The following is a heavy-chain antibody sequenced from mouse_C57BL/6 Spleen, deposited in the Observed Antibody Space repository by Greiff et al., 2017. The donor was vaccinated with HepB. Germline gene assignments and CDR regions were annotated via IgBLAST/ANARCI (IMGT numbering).Heavy chain of an antibody. CDR1: GFTFSSYA. CDR2: ISDGGSYT. D-gene: IGHD1-1*01. Sequence: EVQLQESGGGLVKPGGSLKLSCAASGFTFSSYAMSWVRQTPEKRLEWVATISDGGSYTYYPDNVKGRFTISRDNAKNKLYLQMSHLKSEDTAMYYCARDPHYYVSSSLDYWGQGTTLTVSS. J-gene: IGHJ2*01. V-gene: IGHV5-4*01. CDR3: ARDPHYYVSSSLDY.